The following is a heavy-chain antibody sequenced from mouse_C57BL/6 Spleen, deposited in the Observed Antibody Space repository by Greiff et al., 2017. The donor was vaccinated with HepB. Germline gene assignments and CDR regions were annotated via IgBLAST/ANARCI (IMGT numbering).Heavy chain of an antibody. CDR2: IYPGSGST. CDR3: AKAKNEREDYFDY. Sequence: VQLQQPGAELVKPGASVKMSCKASGYTFTSYWITWVKQRPGQGLEWIGDIYPGSGSTNYNEKFKSKATLTVDTSSSTAYMQLSSLTSEDSAVYYCAKAKNEREDYFDYWGQGTTLTVSS. V-gene: IGHV1-55*01. J-gene: IGHJ2*01. CDR1: GYTFTSYW.